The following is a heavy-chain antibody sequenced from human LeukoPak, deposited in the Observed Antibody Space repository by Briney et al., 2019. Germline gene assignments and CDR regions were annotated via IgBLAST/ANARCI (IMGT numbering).Heavy chain of an antibody. D-gene: IGHD3-16*01. CDR2: ISYDGDNE. V-gene: IGHV3-30*19. CDR1: GFIFSHYG. CDR3: ARVRGGRSWYYYGMDV. Sequence: GGSLRLSCAASGFIFSHYGMHWVRQAPGKGLEWVAVISYDGDNEYYADSVKGQFTISRDNSKDRLYLQMNSLRPEDTAMYYCARVRGGRSWYYYGMDVWGRGTTVTVSS. J-gene: IGHJ6*02.